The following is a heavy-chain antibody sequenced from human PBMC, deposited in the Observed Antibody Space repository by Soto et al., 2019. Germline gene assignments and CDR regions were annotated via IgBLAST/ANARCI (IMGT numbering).Heavy chain of an antibody. CDR1: GFSFSNYE. CDR3: ARDRAAGGY. CDR2: ISSGGSTV. D-gene: IGHD6-13*01. J-gene: IGHJ4*02. V-gene: IGHV3-48*03. Sequence: EVQLVESGGGLAQPGGSLRLSCAASGFSFSNYEMNWVRQAPGKGLEWVAYISSGGSTVHYADSVRGRFTVSRDNARNSLYLQMNTLRVEDTALYYCARDRAAGGYWGQGTLVTVSS.